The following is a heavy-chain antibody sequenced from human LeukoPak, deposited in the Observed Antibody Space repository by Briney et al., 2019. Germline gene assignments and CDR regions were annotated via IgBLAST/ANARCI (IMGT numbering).Heavy chain of an antibody. D-gene: IGHD6-13*01. CDR3: ARDGLAAAADY. V-gene: IGHV3-74*01. J-gene: IGHJ4*02. CDR1: GFTFSTHW. Sequence: GGSLRLSCTVSGFTFSTHWMRWVRQAPGKGLVWVSHIKGDGTSTNYADSVKGRLTISRDNAKNTLFLQMNSLRAEDTAVYYCARDGLAAAADYWGQGTLVTVSS. CDR2: IKGDGTST.